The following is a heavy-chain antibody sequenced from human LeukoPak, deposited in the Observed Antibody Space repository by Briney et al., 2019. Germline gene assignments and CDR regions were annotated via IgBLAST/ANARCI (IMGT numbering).Heavy chain of an antibody. CDR3: AREVAARYYFDY. CDR1: GGSISSGGYY. J-gene: IGHJ4*02. V-gene: IGHV4-31*03. CDR2: INHSGST. D-gene: IGHD6-13*01. Sequence: SETLSLTCTVSGGSISSGGYYWSWIRQHPGKGLEWIGEINHSGSTNYNPSLKSRVTISVGTSKNQFSLKLSSVTAADTAVYYCAREVAARYYFDYWGQGTLVTVSS.